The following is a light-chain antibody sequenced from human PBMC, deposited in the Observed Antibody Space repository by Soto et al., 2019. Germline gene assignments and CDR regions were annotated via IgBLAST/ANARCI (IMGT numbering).Light chain of an antibody. CDR2: KAS. CDR1: QSISSW. CDR3: QHYNSYSET. V-gene: IGKV1-5*03. Sequence: DIQMPQPPSTLSASVGDRLTITCRASQSISSWLAWYYQKXGKAPTXXIYKASTLKSGVPSRLRGSGSGTDFTLTTSSLKPDDFETYYCQHYNSYSETFGQGTKVDIK. J-gene: IGKJ1*01.